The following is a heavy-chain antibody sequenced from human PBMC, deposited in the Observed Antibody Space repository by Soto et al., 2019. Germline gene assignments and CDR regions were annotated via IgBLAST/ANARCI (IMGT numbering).Heavy chain of an antibody. D-gene: IGHD5-12*01. CDR1: GFTFASYA. CDR2: ISASAGGT. CDR3: ARVGGYDRYYFDY. J-gene: IGHJ4*02. V-gene: IGHV3-23*01. Sequence: EGQLLESGGALFKPGGSLRLSCEASGFTFASYAMRWVPQAPGQGLEWVSAISASAGGTYYADSVKGRFTISRDNSKNTLYLQMDSLRAEDTAIYYCARVGGYDRYYFDYWGQGTLVTVSS.